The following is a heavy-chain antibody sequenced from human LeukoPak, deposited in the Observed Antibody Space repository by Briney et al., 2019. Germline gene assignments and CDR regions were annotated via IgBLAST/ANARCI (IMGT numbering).Heavy chain of an antibody. V-gene: IGHV4-34*01. CDR3: ARGRRVKWSARPFDY. CDR2: INHSGST. J-gene: IGHJ4*02. D-gene: IGHD2-15*01. CDR1: GGSISSYY. Sequence: PSETLSLTCTVSGGSISSYYWSWIRQPPGKGLEWIGEINHSGSTNYNPSLKSRVTISVDTSKNQFSLKLSSVTAADTAVYYCARGRRVKWSARPFDYWGQGTLVTVSS.